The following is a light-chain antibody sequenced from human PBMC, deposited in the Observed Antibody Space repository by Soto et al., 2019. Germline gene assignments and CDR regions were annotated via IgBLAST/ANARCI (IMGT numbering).Light chain of an antibody. CDR2: FNSDGSH. V-gene: IGLV4-69*01. Sequence: QPVLTQSPSASASLGASVKLTCTLSSGHSSYAIAWHQQQPEKGPRYLMKFNSDGSHNKGDGIPDRFSGSSSGAERYLTISSLQSEDEADYYCQTWDTGMVFGGGTKVTVL. CDR1: SGHSSYA. CDR3: QTWDTGMV. J-gene: IGLJ3*02.